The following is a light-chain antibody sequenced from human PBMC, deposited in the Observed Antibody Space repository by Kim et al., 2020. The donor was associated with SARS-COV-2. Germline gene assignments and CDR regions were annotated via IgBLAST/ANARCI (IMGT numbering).Light chain of an antibody. CDR1: SGHSSYA. CDR2: LHSDGSH. Sequence: SVKLTCTLRSGHSSYAIAWHQQQPEEGPRYLMKLHSDGSHSKGDGIPDRFSGSSSGAERYLTISSLQSEGEADYYCQTWGTGSVVFGGGTQLTVL. CDR3: QTWGTGSVV. V-gene: IGLV4-69*01. J-gene: IGLJ2*01.